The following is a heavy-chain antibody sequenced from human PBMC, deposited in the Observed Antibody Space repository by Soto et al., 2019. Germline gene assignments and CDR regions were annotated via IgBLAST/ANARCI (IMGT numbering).Heavy chain of an antibody. D-gene: IGHD6-13*01. CDR1: GFTFSTYS. Sequence: PGGSLRLSCAASGFTFSTYSMNWVRQAPGKGLEWVSYISSSSSNIYYADSVKGRFTISRDNAKNSLSLQMNSLRVEDTAVYYWARDFPSGWQQPNGHYYYYRDVGGKGTTVTVS. J-gene: IGHJ6*03. V-gene: IGHV3-48*01. CDR2: ISSSSSNI. CDR3: ARDFPSGWQQPNGHYYYYRDV.